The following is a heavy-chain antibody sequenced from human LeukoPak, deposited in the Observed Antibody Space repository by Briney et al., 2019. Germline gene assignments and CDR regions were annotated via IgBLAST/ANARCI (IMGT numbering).Heavy chain of an antibody. J-gene: IGHJ4*02. Sequence: ASVKVSCKASGYTFTSYAMNWVRQAPGQGLEWMGWINTNTGNPTYARGFTGRFVFSLDTSVSTAYLQISSLKAEDTAVYYCARDTPTIFGVVMDYWGQGTLVTVSS. CDR2: INTNTGNP. D-gene: IGHD3-3*01. CDR1: GYTFTSYA. CDR3: ARDTPTIFGVVMDY. V-gene: IGHV7-4-1*02.